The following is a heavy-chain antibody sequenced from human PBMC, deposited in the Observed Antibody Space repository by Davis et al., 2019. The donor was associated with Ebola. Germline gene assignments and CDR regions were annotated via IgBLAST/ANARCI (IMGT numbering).Heavy chain of an antibody. Sequence: GESLKISCAASGFTFSTYSMSWVRQAPGKGLEWISYITSSSLIHLADSVKGRFTISRDNAKNSLYLQMNRLRAEDTAVYYCARWVAVAGIFDPWGQGTLVTVSS. D-gene: IGHD6-19*01. CDR3: ARWVAVAGIFDP. CDR1: GFTFSTYS. CDR2: ITSSSLI. V-gene: IGHV3-21*04. J-gene: IGHJ5*02.